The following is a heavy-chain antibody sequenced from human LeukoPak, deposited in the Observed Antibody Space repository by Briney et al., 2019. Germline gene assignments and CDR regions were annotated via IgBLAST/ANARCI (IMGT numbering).Heavy chain of an antibody. J-gene: IGHJ4*02. CDR1: VFTFSSYN. D-gene: IGHD3-3*01. Sequence: KSGGSLRLSCVASVFTFSSYNMNWVRQAPGKGLEWVSSISSSSKYIYYADSVKGRFTISRDNAKNSLYLQMNSLRAEDTAVYYCAREPFWSGYYSNLHFDYWGQGTLVTVSS. CDR2: ISSSSKYI. V-gene: IGHV3-21*01. CDR3: AREPFWSGYYSNLHFDY.